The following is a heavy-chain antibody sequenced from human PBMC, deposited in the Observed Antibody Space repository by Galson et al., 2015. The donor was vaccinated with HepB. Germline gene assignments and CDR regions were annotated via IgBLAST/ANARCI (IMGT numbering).Heavy chain of an antibody. J-gene: IGHJ6*02. Sequence: SLRLSCAASGFTFDDYGMSWVRQAPGKGLEWVSGINWNGGSTGYADSVKGRFTISRDNAKNSLYLQMNSLSAEDTALYYCATNSGAYSSSWRRDYYYGMDVWGQGTTVTVSS. V-gene: IGHV3-20*04. CDR2: INWNGGST. D-gene: IGHD6-13*01. CDR1: GFTFDDYG. CDR3: ATNSGAYSSSWRRDYYYGMDV.